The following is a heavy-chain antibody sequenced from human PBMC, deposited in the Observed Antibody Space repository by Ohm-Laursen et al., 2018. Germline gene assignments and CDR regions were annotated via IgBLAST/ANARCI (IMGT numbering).Heavy chain of an antibody. D-gene: IGHD6-19*01. Sequence: GSLRLSCAAFGFSFSSYNMNWVRQAPGKGPEWLSYIGTSNTTIYYADSVNGRFTISRDNAKNSLYLQMNSLRVEDTAVYYCARPKQWLGYFDLWGRGTLVTVSS. CDR2: IGTSNTTI. CDR3: ARPKQWLGYFDL. J-gene: IGHJ2*01. CDR1: GFSFSSYN. V-gene: IGHV3-48*03.